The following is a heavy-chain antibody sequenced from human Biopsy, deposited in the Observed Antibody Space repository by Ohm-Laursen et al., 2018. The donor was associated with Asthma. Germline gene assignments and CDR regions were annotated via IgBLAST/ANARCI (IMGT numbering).Heavy chain of an antibody. J-gene: IGHJ4*02. CDR1: GFTFSSYS. Sequence: SLRLSCAASGFTFSSYSMNWVRQALGKGLEWVSSISSSSSYIYYADSVKGRFTISRDNAKNSLYLQMNSLRAEDTAVYYCARDGTDMNEAMPKDYWGQGTLVTVSS. V-gene: IGHV3-21*01. CDR2: ISSSSSYI. CDR3: ARDGTDMNEAMPKDY. D-gene: IGHD2-2*01.